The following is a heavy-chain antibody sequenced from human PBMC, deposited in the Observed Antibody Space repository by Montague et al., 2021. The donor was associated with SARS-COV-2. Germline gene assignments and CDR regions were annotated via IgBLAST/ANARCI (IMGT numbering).Heavy chain of an antibody. CDR3: ARHFVVITLNWFDP. V-gene: IGHV4-39*01. J-gene: IGHJ5*02. Sequence: SETLSLTCTVSGGSISSSSYYWGWIRQPPGKGLEWIGSIYYSGSTYYNPSLKSRVTISVDTSKNQFSLKLSSVTAADTVVYYRARHFVVITLNWFDPWGQGTLVTVSS. CDR1: GGSISSSSYY. D-gene: IGHD3-22*01. CDR2: IYYSGST.